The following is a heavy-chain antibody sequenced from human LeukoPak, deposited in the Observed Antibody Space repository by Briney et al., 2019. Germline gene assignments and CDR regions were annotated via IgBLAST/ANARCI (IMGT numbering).Heavy chain of an antibody. J-gene: IGHJ4*02. V-gene: IGHV3-53*01. Sequence: GGSLRLSCTVSGFTVSTNSMSWVRQAPGKGLEWVSFIYSDNTHYSDSVKGRFTIFRDNSKNTLYLQMNSLRAEDTAVYHCARRAGAYSHPYDYWGQGTLVTVSS. CDR3: ARRAGAYSHPYDY. D-gene: IGHD4/OR15-4a*01. CDR2: IYSDNT. CDR1: GFTVSTNS.